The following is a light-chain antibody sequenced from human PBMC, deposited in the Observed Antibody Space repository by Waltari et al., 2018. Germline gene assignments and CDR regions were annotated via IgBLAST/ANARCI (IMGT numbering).Light chain of an antibody. J-gene: IGLJ1*01. CDR1: SSDVGGYNY. CDR3: SSYTSSSTHNYV. Sequence: QSALTQPASVSGSPGQSITISCTGTSSDVGGYNYVSWYQQHPGKAPKLIIYGVSNRPSGVSNRFSGSKSGNTASLTISGLQAEDEADYYCSSYTSSSTHNYVFGTGTKVTVL. CDR2: GVS. V-gene: IGLV2-14*01.